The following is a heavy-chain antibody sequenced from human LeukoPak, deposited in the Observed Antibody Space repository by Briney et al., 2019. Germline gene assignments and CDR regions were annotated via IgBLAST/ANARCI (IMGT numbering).Heavy chain of an antibody. CDR1: GYTFTSHG. D-gene: IGHD3-22*01. CDR3: AREGYYDTSGYSLGAFDI. Sequence: ASVKVSCKASGYTFTSHGITWVRQAPGQGLEWMGWISGYNGNTNYAQKVQGRVTMTTDTSTSTAYMELRTLRSDDTAVYYCAREGYYDTSGYSLGAFDIWGQGTMVTVSS. J-gene: IGHJ3*02. CDR2: ISGYNGNT. V-gene: IGHV1-18*01.